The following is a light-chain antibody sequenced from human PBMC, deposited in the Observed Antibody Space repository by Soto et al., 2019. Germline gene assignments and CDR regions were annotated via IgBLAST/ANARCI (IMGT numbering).Light chain of an antibody. Sequence: QSALTQPASVSGSPGQSINISCTGTSSDVGGYNYVSWYQQHPGKAPKLMIYEVSNRPSGVSNRFSGSKSGNTASLTISGLQAEDEADYYCSSYTSSSTLLVFGTGTKLTVL. J-gene: IGLJ1*01. CDR2: EVS. V-gene: IGLV2-14*01. CDR3: SSYTSSSTLLV. CDR1: SSDVGGYNY.